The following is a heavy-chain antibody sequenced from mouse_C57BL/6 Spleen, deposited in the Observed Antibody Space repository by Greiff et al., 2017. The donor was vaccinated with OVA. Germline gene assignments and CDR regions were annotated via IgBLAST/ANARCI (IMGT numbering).Heavy chain of an antibody. V-gene: IGHV5-4*01. CDR1: GFTFSSYA. CDR3: ARGHGNYGFAD. D-gene: IGHD2-1*01. Sequence: EVQGVESGGGLVKPGGSLKLSCAASGFTFSSYAMSWVRQTPEKRLEWVATISDGGSYTYYPDNVKGRFPISRDNAKNNLYLQMSHLKSEDTAMYYCARGHGNYGFADWGQGTLVTVSA. J-gene: IGHJ3*01. CDR2: ISDGGSYT.